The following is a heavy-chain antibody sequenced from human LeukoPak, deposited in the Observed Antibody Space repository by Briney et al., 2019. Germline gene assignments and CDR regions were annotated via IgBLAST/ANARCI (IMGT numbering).Heavy chain of an antibody. CDR2: IWYDGSDT. J-gene: IGHJ3*02. Sequence: GRSLRLSCAASGFTFSTYSMHWVRQAPGKGLEWVAVIWYDGSDTYYADSVKGRFTISRDISKSTLYLQMNSLRVEDTAVFYCARTEHGYYVIDAFHIWGQGTIVTVSS. CDR1: GFTFSTYS. D-gene: IGHD3-22*01. CDR3: ARTEHGYYVIDAFHI. V-gene: IGHV3-33*01.